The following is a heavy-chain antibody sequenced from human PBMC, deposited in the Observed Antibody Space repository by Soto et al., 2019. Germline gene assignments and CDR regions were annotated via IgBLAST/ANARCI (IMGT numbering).Heavy chain of an antibody. CDR1: GFTFSSSV. J-gene: IGHJ4*02. D-gene: IGHD2-21*01. CDR3: AKDKYSV. Sequence: LRLSCAASGFTFSSSVMYWVRQAPGKGLEWVSTITGSGLTTYYADSVKGRFTISRDNSKNTLFLQMNSLRAEDTAVYYCAKDKYSVWGQGTLVTVSS. V-gene: IGHV3-23*01. CDR2: ITGSGLTT.